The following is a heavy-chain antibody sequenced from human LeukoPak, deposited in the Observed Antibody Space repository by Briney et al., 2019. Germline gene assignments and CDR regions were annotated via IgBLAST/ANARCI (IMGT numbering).Heavy chain of an antibody. D-gene: IGHD3-22*01. CDR2: SHHGGNT. CDR3: ARWLGKGFDM. J-gene: IGHJ3*02. CDR1: GSSINTNSY. Sequence: SETLSLTCSVSGSSINTNSYWAWIRQTPGTGLEWIGSSHHGGNTYYHPSLKSRVTISIDMSKNQFSLKLYSVTAADTAVYYCARWLGKGFDMWGQGTVVTVSS. V-gene: IGHV4-38-2*01.